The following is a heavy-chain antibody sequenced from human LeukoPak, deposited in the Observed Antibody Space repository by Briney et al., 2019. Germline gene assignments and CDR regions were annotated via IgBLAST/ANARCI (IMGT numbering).Heavy chain of an antibody. CDR3: ARHPNDFWSGRLAFDI. CDR2: IYYSGTT. V-gene: IGHV4-39*01. J-gene: IGHJ3*02. D-gene: IGHD3-3*01. Sequence: SETLSLTCTVSGGSISSGSYYWGWIRQPPGKGLEWVGNIYYSGTTYYNPSLESRLTISVDTSKNQLSLKMSSVTAADTAVYYCARHPNDFWSGRLAFDIWGQGTMVTVSS. CDR1: GGSISSGSYY.